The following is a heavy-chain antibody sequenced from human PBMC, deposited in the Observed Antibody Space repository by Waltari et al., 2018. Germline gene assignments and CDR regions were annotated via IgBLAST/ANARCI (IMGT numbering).Heavy chain of an antibody. CDR3: ARLAPKTYRSPVPGRDYYYGLDV. Sequence: EEQLVESGGGLVQPGDSLRLSCAASGFNYSNNWMHWVRQAPGKGLVWVSRINGDGSTSNYADSVKGRFTISRDNTKKTLYLQMKRLRVEDTAVYYCARLAPKTYRSPVPGRDYYYGLDVWGQGTTVTVSS. V-gene: IGHV3-74*01. J-gene: IGHJ6*02. CDR2: INGDGSTS. CDR1: GFNYSNNW. D-gene: IGHD6-13*01.